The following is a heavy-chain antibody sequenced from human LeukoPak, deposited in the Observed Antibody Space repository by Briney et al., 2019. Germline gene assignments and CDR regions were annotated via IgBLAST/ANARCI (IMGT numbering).Heavy chain of an antibody. D-gene: IGHD5-18*01. J-gene: IGHJ4*02. CDR3: ARRGGYSYVYYFDY. CDR2: IYYSGST. Sequence: PSETLSLTCTVSGGSISSYYWSWIRQPPGKGLEWIGSIYYSGSTYYNPSLKSRVTISVDTSKNQFSLKLSSVTAADTAVYYCARRGGYSYVYYFDYWGQGTLVTVSS. CDR1: GGSISSYY. V-gene: IGHV4-59*05.